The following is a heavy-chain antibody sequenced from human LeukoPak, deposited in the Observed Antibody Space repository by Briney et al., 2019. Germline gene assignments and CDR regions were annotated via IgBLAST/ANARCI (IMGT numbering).Heavy chain of an antibody. CDR2: IRSDGSVK. CDR1: GFTFSGYG. CDR3: AKDEAAAGVDFDY. J-gene: IGHJ4*02. D-gene: IGHD6-13*01. V-gene: IGHV3-30*02. Sequence: GGSLRLSCAASGFTFSGYGIHWVRQAPGKGLEWVSFIRSDGSVKYYADSVRGRFTISRDNSKNTLYLQMNSLRAEGTAVYYCAKDEAAAGVDFDYWGQGTLVTVYS.